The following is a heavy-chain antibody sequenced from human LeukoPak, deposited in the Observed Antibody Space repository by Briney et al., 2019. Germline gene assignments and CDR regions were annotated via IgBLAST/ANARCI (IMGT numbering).Heavy chain of an antibody. Sequence: PSETLSLTCTVSGGSISSYYWSWIRQPPGKGLEWIGYIYYSGSTNYNPSLKSRVTISVDTSKNQFSLKLSSVAAADTAVYYCASLPTYSCSWYFDYWGQGTLVTVSS. J-gene: IGHJ4*02. D-gene: IGHD6-13*01. CDR2: IYYSGST. CDR1: GGSISSYY. CDR3: ASLPTYSCSWYFDY. V-gene: IGHV4-59*01.